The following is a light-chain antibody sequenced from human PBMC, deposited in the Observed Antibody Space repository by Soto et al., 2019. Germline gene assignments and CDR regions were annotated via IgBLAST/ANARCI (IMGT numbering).Light chain of an antibody. CDR1: RSDVGGYNY. CDR2: DVS. Sequence: QSALTQPRSVSGSPGQSVTISCTGTRSDVGGYNYVSWYQQHPGKAPKLMIYDVSKWPSGVPDRFSGSKSGNTASLTISGLQAEDEADYYCCSYAGSYTNWVFGGGTKLTVL. J-gene: IGLJ3*02. V-gene: IGLV2-11*01. CDR3: CSYAGSYTNWV.